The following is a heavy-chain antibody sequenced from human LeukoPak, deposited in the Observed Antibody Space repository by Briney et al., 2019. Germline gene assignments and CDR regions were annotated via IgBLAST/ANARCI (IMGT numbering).Heavy chain of an antibody. CDR1: GFTFSSYG. CDR2: IWYDGSNK. J-gene: IGHJ4*02. Sequence: GGSLRLSCAASGFTFSSYGMHWVRQAPGKGLEWVAVIWYDGSNKYYADSVKGRFTISRDNSKNTLYLQMNSLRAEDMAVYYCASERKYQLLSSLDYWGQGTLVTVSS. V-gene: IGHV3-33*01. D-gene: IGHD2-2*01. CDR3: ASERKYQLLSSLDY.